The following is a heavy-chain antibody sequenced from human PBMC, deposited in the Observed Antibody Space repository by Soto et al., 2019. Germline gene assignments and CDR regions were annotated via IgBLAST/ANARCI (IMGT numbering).Heavy chain of an antibody. CDR3: ARCGNGVCHFDY. D-gene: IGHD2-8*01. CDR2: INPSGGST. Sequence: ASVKVSCKASGYTFTSYYMHWVRQAPGQGLEWMGIINPSGGSTSYAQKFQGRVTMTRDTSISTAYMELSRLRSDDTAVYYCARCGNGVCHFDYWGQGTLVTVSS. V-gene: IGHV1-46*01. J-gene: IGHJ4*02. CDR1: GYTFTSYY.